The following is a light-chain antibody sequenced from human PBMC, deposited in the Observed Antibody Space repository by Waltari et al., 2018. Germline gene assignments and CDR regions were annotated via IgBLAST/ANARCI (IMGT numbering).Light chain of an antibody. CDR3: QHYLRLPAT. Sequence: ELVLQQSPGTLSLSPGERATLSCRASQSVTRTLAWYQQKPGQAPRLLIYGASNRATGIPHRFCGSRSGTDFSLTISRLEPEDFAVSYCQHYLRLPATFGQGTKVEIK. J-gene: IGKJ1*01. V-gene: IGKV3-20*01. CDR1: QSVTRT. CDR2: GAS.